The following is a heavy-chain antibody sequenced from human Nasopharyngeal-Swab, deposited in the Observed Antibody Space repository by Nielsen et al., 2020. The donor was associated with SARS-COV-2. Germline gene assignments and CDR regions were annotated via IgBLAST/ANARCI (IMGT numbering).Heavy chain of an antibody. CDR3: VRGSYGHYDS. CDR2: ISPTSDYI. Sequence: GESLQISCAASGFTFSSYTMNWVRQAPGKGLEWVSSISPTSDYIYYAESVKGRFTISRDNAKNSLFLQMNSLRAEETAIYYCVRGSYGHYDSWGQGALITVAS. D-gene: IGHD4-17*01. V-gene: IGHV3-21*06. CDR1: GFTFSSYT. J-gene: IGHJ5*01.